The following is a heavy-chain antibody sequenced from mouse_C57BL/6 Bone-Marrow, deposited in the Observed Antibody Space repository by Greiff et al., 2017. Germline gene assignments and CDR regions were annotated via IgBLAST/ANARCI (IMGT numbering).Heavy chain of an antibody. CDR1: GYSFTDYN. CDR2: INPNYGTT. V-gene: IGHV1-39*01. D-gene: IGHD2-4*01. CDR3: EEGYDYGYAMDY. J-gene: IGHJ4*01. Sequence: EVQLQQSGPELVKPGASVKISCKASGYSFTDYNMNWVKQSNGKSLEWIGVINPNYGTTSYNQKFKGKATLTVDQSSSTAYMQHNSLTSEDSAVYYCEEGYDYGYAMDYWGQGTSVTVSS.